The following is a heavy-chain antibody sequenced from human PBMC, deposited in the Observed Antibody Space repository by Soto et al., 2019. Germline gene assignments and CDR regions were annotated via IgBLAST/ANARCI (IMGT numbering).Heavy chain of an antibody. V-gene: IGHV3-23*01. D-gene: IGHD6-13*01. CDR1: GFTFSSYA. CDR3: AKDRSGYTSSWSPYDY. Sequence: GGSLRLSCAASGFTFSSYAMSWVRQAPGKGLEWVSTISGSGGSTYYADYVKGRFTIYRDNSKNTLYLQMNSLRAEDTAVYYCAKDRSGYTSSWSPYDYWGQGTLVTVSS. CDR2: ISGSGGST. J-gene: IGHJ4*02.